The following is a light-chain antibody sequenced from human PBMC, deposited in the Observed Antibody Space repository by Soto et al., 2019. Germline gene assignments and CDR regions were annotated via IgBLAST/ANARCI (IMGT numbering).Light chain of an antibody. Sequence: EIVLTQSPGTLSLSPGERATLSCRASQSVSSSLLAWYQQKPGQAPRLLIYGASSRATGIPDRFSGSGSGTDCTLTISRLEPDDFAVYYCQQYSSSPRTFGQGTKVEIK. CDR1: QSVSSSL. J-gene: IGKJ1*01. V-gene: IGKV3-20*01. CDR3: QQYSSSPRT. CDR2: GAS.